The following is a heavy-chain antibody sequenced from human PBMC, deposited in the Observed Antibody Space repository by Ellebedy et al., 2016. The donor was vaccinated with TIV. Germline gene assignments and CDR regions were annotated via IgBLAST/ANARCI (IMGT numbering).Heavy chain of an antibody. CDR3: ARHGAYSGYDSSFYYYYYGMDV. J-gene: IGHJ6*02. CDR2: IYPGDSDT. V-gene: IGHV5-51*01. CDR1: GCIFTSYW. D-gene: IGHD5-12*01. Sequence: GESLKISCKGSGCIFTSYWIGWVRQMPGKGLEWMGIIYPGDSDTRYSPSFQGQVTISADKSISTAYLQWSSLKASDTAMYYCARHGAYSGYDSSFYYYYYGMDVWGQGTTVTVSS.